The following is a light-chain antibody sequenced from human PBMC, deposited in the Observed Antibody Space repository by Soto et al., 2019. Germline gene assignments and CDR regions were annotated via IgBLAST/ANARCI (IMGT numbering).Light chain of an antibody. J-gene: IGLJ1*01. V-gene: IGLV1-51*02. CDR1: SSNIGNNY. CDR2: ENN. CDR3: GTWDSSLSSLV. Sequence: QSVLTQPPSVSAAPGQKVTISCSGSSSNIGNNYVSWYQQLPGTAPKLLIYENNKRPSGIPDRFSGSKSGTSATLGITGLQTGDEADYYCGTWDSSLSSLVFGTGTKLTV.